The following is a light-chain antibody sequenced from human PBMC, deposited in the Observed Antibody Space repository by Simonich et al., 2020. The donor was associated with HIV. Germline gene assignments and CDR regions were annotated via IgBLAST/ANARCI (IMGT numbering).Light chain of an antibody. V-gene: IGKV3-15*01. Sequence: EIVMTQSPATLSVSPGERASLSCRASQSVSSNLAWYQQKPGQAPRLVIYGASMRATGIPARFSGSGFGTEFTLTITSMQSEDFAVYYCQQYNNWPSPFTFGPGTKVEIK. J-gene: IGKJ3*01. CDR2: GAS. CDR1: QSVSSN. CDR3: QQYNNWPSPFT.